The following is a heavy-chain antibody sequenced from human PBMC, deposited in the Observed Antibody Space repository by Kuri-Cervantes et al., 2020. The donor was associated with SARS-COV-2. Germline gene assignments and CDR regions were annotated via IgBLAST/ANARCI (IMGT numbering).Heavy chain of an antibody. CDR2: ISGSGSYI. D-gene: IGHD3-16*01. CDR1: GASIRSSSYF. CDR3: ARVGVSVYFQH. Sequence: GESLKISCTVSGASIRSSSYFWAWVRQPPGKALEWVSSISGSGSYIYYADSVKGRFTISRDNAKKSLYLQMNSVRAEDTAVYYCARVGVSVYFQHWGQGTLVTVSS. V-gene: IGHV3-21*01. J-gene: IGHJ1*01.